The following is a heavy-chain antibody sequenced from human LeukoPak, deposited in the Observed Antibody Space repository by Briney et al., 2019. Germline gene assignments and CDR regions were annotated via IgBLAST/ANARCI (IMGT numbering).Heavy chain of an antibody. CDR2: ISGSGIHT. Sequence: PGGSLRLSCVASEFTFSTYAMGWVRQAPGKGLEWVSGISGSGIHTYYANPMKGRFTTSRDNSKNTLYLQMNSLRAEDTAVYYCAKALSRDGYNYEKAMDVWGQGTTVTVSS. D-gene: IGHD5-24*01. V-gene: IGHV3-23*01. CDR1: EFTFSTYA. CDR3: AKALSRDGYNYEKAMDV. J-gene: IGHJ6*02.